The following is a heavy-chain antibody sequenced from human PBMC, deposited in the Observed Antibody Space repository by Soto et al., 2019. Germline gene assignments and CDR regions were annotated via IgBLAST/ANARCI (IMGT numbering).Heavy chain of an antibody. D-gene: IGHD6-13*01. Sequence: SETLSLTCAVSGYSISSGYYWGWIRQPPGKGLEWIGSIYHSGSTYYNPSLKSRVTISVDTSKNQFSLKLSSVTAADTAVYYCARDLGYSSSWNNWFDPWGQGIPVTVSS. J-gene: IGHJ5*02. CDR3: ARDLGYSSSWNNWFDP. CDR1: GYSISSGYY. V-gene: IGHV4-38-2*02. CDR2: IYHSGST.